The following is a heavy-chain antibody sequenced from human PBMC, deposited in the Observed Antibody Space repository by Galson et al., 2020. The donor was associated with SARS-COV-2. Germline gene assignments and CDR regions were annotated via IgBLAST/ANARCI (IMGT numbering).Heavy chain of an antibody. D-gene: IGHD6-13*01. J-gene: IGHJ4*02. CDR2: INDGGRT. CDR3: ARGRYPRADGILLWMYRIASSGVFDS. Sequence: PSETLSLTCAVYGGTFSGYYWNWIRQSPGKGLEWIGEINDGGRTNYNPSFESRVGISVDTSKKQFSLKLSSVTAADTAVYHCARGRYPRADGILLWMYRIASSGVFDSWSQGTRVTVSS. CDR1: GGTFSGYY. V-gene: IGHV4-34*01.